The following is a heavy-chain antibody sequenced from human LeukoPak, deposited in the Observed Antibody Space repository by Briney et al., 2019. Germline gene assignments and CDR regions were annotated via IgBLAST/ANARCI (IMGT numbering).Heavy chain of an antibody. CDR2: IKHDGSDK. Sequence: GGSLRLSCAASGFTFSTYWMSWVRQAPGKGLEWVANIKHDGSDKFYVDSVKGRFTISRDNAKNSLYLQMNSLRAEDTALYYCAKDITGYCTNGVCYPRLFDYWGQGTLVTVSS. CDR3: AKDITGYCTNGVCYPRLFDY. CDR1: GFTFSTYW. D-gene: IGHD2-8*01. J-gene: IGHJ4*02. V-gene: IGHV3-7*03.